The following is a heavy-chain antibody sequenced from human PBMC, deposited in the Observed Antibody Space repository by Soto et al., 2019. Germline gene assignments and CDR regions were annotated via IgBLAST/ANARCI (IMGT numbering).Heavy chain of an antibody. D-gene: IGHD3-3*01. J-gene: IGHJ4*02. Sequence: QVQLVQSGAEVKKPGASVKVSCKASGYTFTSYDINWVRQAPGQGLEWMGWMNPNRGNTGHAQKAKGIVTMTSNISISTAYMERSSRRSEDTAVYYCARAHTGTIFGVVIIKYYFDYWGQGSLVTVSS. CDR3: ARAHTGTIFGVVIIKYYFDY. CDR2: MNPNRGNT. CDR1: GYTFTSYD. V-gene: IGHV1-8*01.